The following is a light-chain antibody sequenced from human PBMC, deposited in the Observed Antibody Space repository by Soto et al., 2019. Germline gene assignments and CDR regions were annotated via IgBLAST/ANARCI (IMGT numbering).Light chain of an antibody. Sequence: QSVLTQPPSASETPGQRVIISCSGRKSNIGTNSVCWYQQIPGTAPKLLIYSNNRRPSGVPDRFSGSKSGTSASLAISGLQFEDEADYYCAAWDDSLNGPVFGGGTKLTVL. V-gene: IGLV1-44*01. CDR3: AAWDDSLNGPV. CDR1: KSNIGTNS. CDR2: SNN. J-gene: IGLJ2*01.